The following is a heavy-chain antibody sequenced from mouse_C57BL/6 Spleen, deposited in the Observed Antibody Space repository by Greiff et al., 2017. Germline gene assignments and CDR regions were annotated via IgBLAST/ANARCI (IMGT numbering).Heavy chain of an antibody. V-gene: IGHV1-81*01. D-gene: IGHD2-3*01. J-gene: IGHJ4*01. CDR3: ARLDDGYSYYAMDY. CDR1: GYTVTSYG. CDR2: IYPRSGNT. Sequence: VQLQQSGAELARPGASVKLSCKASGYTVTSYGISWVKQRTGQGLEWIGEIYPRSGNTYYNEKFKGKATLTADKSSSTAYMELRSLTSEDSAVYFCARLDDGYSYYAMDYWGQGTSVTVSS.